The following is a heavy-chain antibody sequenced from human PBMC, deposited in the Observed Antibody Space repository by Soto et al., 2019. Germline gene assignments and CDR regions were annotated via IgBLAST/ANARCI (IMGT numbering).Heavy chain of an antibody. CDR1: GFTFSSCT. Sequence: EVQLLESGGGLVQPGGALRLSCSASGFTFSSCTMNWVRQAPGKGLEWVSAIDGSGGSLYYADSVKGRFTISRDNSKTTLYLQMDSLRAEETAVYYCAKGGGDSLRYGMDVWGQGTTVTVSS. CDR2: IDGSGGSL. D-gene: IGHD2-21*02. J-gene: IGHJ6*02. V-gene: IGHV3-23*01. CDR3: AKGGGDSLRYGMDV.